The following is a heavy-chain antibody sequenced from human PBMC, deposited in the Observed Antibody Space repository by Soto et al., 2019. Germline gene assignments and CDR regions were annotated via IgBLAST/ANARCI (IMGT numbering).Heavy chain of an antibody. D-gene: IGHD5-18*01. Sequence: EVQLVESGGGLVQPGGSLRLSCAASGFTFSSYWMHWVRQAPGKGLVWVSRINSDGSGTSYADSVKGRFTISRDNAKNTLYLQMNSLRAEDTAVYYCARPAMFRVGAFDIWGQGTMVTVSS. CDR2: INSDGSGT. CDR1: GFTFSSYW. V-gene: IGHV3-74*01. CDR3: ARPAMFRVGAFDI. J-gene: IGHJ3*02.